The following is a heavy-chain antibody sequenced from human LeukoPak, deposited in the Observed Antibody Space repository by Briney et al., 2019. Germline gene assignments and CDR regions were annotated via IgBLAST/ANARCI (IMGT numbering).Heavy chain of an antibody. V-gene: IGHV3-74*01. CDR3: ARNGDGHFDY. D-gene: IGHD7-27*01. Sequence: GGSLRLSCEASGFSFSRYWMNWVRQVPGKGLVWVSRQKYDGTITSYADSVKGRFSITRDNAKNSLYLQMNSLRAEDTAVYYCARNGDGHFDYWGQGTLVTVSS. CDR1: GFSFSRYW. CDR2: QKYDGTIT. J-gene: IGHJ4*02.